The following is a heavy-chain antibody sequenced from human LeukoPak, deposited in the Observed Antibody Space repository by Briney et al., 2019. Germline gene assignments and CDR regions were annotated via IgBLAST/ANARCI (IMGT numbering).Heavy chain of an antibody. CDR2: ITPKSGGT. CDR3: ARVRLADERAWAY. D-gene: IGHD3-3*02. V-gene: IGHV1-2*02. J-gene: IGHJ4*02. Sequence: ASVKVSCKASGYTFSDFYIHWVRQAPGQGLEYVGWITPKSGGTYSPQRFQGRVTMTRDASISTAYMELSSLRSDDTAVYFCARVRLADERAWAYWGQGTLVTVSS. CDR1: GYTFSDFY.